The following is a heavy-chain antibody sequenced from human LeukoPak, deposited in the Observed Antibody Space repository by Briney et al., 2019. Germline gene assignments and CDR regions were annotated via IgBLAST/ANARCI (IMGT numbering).Heavy chain of an antibody. Sequence: GGSLRLSCPVSGFTFRNYLMHWVRQAPGQGLVWVSRINQDESKAYADSVRGRFTVSRDNAKIMLYLHLSGLRAEDTAVYFCGRGGDGIDFWGQGTTVIVSS. D-gene: IGHD5-24*01. J-gene: IGHJ3*01. CDR3: GRGGDGIDF. CDR1: GFTFRNYL. CDR2: INQDESKA. V-gene: IGHV3-74*01.